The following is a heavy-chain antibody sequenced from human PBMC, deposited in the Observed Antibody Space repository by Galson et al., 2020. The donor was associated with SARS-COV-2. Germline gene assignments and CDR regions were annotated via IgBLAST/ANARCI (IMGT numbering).Heavy chain of an antibody. V-gene: IGHV3-30-3*01. Sequence: GGSLRLSCAASGFTFSSYAMHWVRQAPGKGLEWVAVISYDGSNKYYADSVKGRFTISRDNSKNTLYLQMNSLRAEDTAVYYCARSHRSTSWTDGQLPHYWGQGTLVTGSS. D-gene: IGHD2-2*01. CDR3: ARSHRSTSWTDGQLPHY. J-gene: IGHJ4*02. CDR2: ISYDGSNK. CDR1: GFTFSSYA.